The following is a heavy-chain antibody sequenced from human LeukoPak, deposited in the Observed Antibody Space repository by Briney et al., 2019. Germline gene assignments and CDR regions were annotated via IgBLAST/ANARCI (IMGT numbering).Heavy chain of an antibody. V-gene: IGHV4-59*08. J-gene: IGHJ4*02. Sequence: SETLSLTCTVSGGSMSPYHWSWIRQPPGKGLEWTGYIYYSGSTNYNPSLKSRVTISVDTSKNQFSLKLSSVTAADTAMYYCARGVVFDYWGQGTLVTVSS. CDR2: IYYSGST. D-gene: IGHD3-10*01. CDR3: ARGVVFDY. CDR1: GGSMSPYH.